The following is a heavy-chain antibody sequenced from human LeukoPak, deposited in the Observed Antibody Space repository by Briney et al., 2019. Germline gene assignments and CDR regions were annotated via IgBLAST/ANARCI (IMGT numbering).Heavy chain of an antibody. CDR3: VKDNPLDY. D-gene: IGHD1-14*01. Sequence: PGGSLRLSCAASGFTFSSYSMNWVRQAPGKGLEWVSYISSSSSTMYYADSMKGRFTISRDNSKNTLYLHINSLRPEDTALYYCVKDNPLDYWGQGTLVIVSS. J-gene: IGHJ4*02. V-gene: IGHV3-48*01. CDR2: ISSSSSTM. CDR1: GFTFSSYS.